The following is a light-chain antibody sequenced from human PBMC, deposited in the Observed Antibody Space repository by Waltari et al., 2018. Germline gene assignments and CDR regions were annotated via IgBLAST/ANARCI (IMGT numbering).Light chain of an antibody. CDR3: QLRTYWPALT. CDR2: DTS. J-gene: IGKJ4*01. Sequence: EIVLTQSPATLSLSPGERATLSCRASQSVDKYFAWYQQKPGQAPRLLIYDTSIRATGIPARFSGSGSGTDFTLTISSLEPEDFAVYYCQLRTYWPALTFGGGTKVEIK. CDR1: QSVDKY. V-gene: IGKV3-11*01.